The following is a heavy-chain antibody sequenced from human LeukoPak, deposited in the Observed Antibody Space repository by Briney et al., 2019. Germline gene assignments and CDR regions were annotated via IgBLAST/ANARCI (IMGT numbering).Heavy chain of an antibody. CDR1: GGSISGGDYY. CDR2: IYYTGST. D-gene: IGHD5-18*01. Sequence: PSETLSLTCSVSGGSISGGDYYWIWIRQPPGKGLEWIGSIYYTGSTYYNASLKSRVTISVDTSKNQFSLKLRSVTAADTAVYYCARDAGGGYSYGYSDSWGQGTLVTVSS. CDR3: ARDAGGGYSYGYSDS. V-gene: IGHV4-30-4*01. J-gene: IGHJ4*02.